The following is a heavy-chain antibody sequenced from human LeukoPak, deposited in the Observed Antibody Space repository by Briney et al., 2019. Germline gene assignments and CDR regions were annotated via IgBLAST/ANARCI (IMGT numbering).Heavy chain of an antibody. V-gene: IGHV1-18*01. CDR2: ISPYNGNT. J-gene: IGHJ4*02. Sequence: ASVKVSCKASGYTFTSYGISWVRQAPGQGLEWMGWISPYNGNTNYAQKVQDRVTMTTDTSTSTAYMELRSLRSDETAVYYCASRNFDWFFLPYWGQGTLVTVSS. CDR3: ASRNFDWFFLPY. CDR1: GYTFTSYG. D-gene: IGHD3-9*01.